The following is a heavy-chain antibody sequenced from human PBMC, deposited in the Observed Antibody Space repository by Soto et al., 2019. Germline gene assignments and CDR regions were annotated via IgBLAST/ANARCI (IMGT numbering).Heavy chain of an antibody. CDR2: IIPIIGKA. CDR1: GGTFTSYT. J-gene: IGHJ6*02. Sequence: QVQLVQSGAEVKKPGSSVKVACKASGGTFTSYTISWVRQAPGQGLEWMGRIIPIIGKANYAQKFQDRVTITADKSTSTAYMDLSSLRSEDTAVYYSARGRENGMAVWGQGTTVTVSS. D-gene: IGHD1-26*01. CDR3: ARGRENGMAV. V-gene: IGHV1-69*08.